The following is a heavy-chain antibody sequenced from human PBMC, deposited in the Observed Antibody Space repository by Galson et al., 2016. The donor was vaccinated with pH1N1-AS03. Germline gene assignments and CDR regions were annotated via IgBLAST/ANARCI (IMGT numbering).Heavy chain of an antibody. CDR1: GGFVKFTY. CDR2: TSHSGTT. CDR3: ARQGDMNDFWSDLYHDPFDV. V-gene: IGHV4-59*08. D-gene: IGHD3-3*01. Sequence: SETLSLTCTVSGGFVKFTYWSWLRQSPGKGLEWLGYTSHSGTTVYNPSLESRLTISVDRSLNQFSLSLGSVTAADTAVYYCARQGDMNDFWSDLYHDPFDVWGRGQVSSSLQ. J-gene: IGHJ3*01.